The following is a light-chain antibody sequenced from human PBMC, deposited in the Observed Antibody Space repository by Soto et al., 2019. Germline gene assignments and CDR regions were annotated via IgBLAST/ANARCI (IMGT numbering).Light chain of an antibody. CDR3: SSYTSTSSYV. J-gene: IGLJ1*01. Sequence: QSALTQPPSVSGSPGQSITISCTGTISDIGNYNYVSWYQQHPGKAPKLMISEVSNRPSGVSNRFSGSKSGNTASLTISGLQPEDEADYYCSSYTSTSSYVFGGGTKVT. V-gene: IGLV2-14*01. CDR1: ISDIGNYNY. CDR2: EVS.